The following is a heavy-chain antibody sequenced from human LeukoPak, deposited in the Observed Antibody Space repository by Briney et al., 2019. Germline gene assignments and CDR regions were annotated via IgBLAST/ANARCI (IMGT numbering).Heavy chain of an antibody. CDR1: GGTFSSYA. CDR3: AGSYCGGDCHRGCYYYGMDV. CDR2: IIPIFGIA. Sequence: SVKVSCKASGGTFSSYAISWVRQAPGQGLEWMGRIIPIFGIANYAQKFQGRVTITADKSTSTAYMELSSLRSEDTAVYYCAGSYCGGDCHRGCYYYGMDVWGQGTTVTVSS. V-gene: IGHV1-69*04. J-gene: IGHJ6*02. D-gene: IGHD2-21*02.